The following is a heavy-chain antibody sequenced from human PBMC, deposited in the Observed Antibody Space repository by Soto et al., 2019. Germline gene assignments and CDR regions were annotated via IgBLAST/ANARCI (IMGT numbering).Heavy chain of an antibody. D-gene: IGHD3-3*01. V-gene: IGHV4-39*01. Sequence: SETLSLTCTVSGVSVTNSSHYWGWIRQTPGKGLEWIATIYYTGRTHYNPSLKSRITLSLDTSKNQFSLKMTSVTAADTAMYFCARRGDDFWSGYYDYWGQGTLVTVSS. CDR1: GVSVTNSSHY. J-gene: IGHJ4*02. CDR2: IYYTGRT. CDR3: ARRGDDFWSGYYDY.